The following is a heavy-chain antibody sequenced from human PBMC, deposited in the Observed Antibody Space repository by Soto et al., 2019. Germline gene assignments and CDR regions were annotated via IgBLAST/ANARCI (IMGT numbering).Heavy chain of an antibody. CDR3: ARANRVWGSYRYTALGDY. CDR1: GFTFSSYA. J-gene: IGHJ4*02. V-gene: IGHV3-30-3*01. CDR2: ISYDGSNK. D-gene: IGHD3-16*02. Sequence: QVQLVESGGGVVQPGRSLRLSCAASGFTFSSYAMHWVRQAPGKGLEWVAVISYDGSNKYYADPVKGRFTISRDNPKNTXXLQMNSLRAEDTAVYYCARANRVWGSYRYTALGDYWGQGTLVTVSS.